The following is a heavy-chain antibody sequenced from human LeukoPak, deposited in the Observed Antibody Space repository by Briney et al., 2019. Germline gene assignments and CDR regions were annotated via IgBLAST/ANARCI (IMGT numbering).Heavy chain of an antibody. V-gene: IGHV3-7*05. Sequence: GGSLRLSCAASGFTSSNYWMIWVRQAPGKGLEWVGNIKQDGSEKRYADSVRGRFTISGDNAQTSLYLQMNSLRAEDTAVYYCARASDPWLQLTWGQGTLVTVSS. CDR1: GFTSSNYW. CDR3: ARASDPWLQLT. J-gene: IGHJ5*02. CDR2: IKQDGSEK. D-gene: IGHD5-24*01.